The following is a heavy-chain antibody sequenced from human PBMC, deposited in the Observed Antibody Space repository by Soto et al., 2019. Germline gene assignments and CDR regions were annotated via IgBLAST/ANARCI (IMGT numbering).Heavy chain of an antibody. CDR2: IKPDGSES. J-gene: IGHJ4*02. CDR3: ARDGLPHAPDY. V-gene: IGHV3-7*01. Sequence: GGSLRLACAASGFTFSTYWMMWVRQAPGKGLKRVANIKPDGSESFYVDSVKGRFTISRDNARNSLSLQMNSLGAEDTAVYYCARDGLPHAPDYWGQGTLVTLSS. CDR1: GFTFSTYW. D-gene: IGHD2-15*01.